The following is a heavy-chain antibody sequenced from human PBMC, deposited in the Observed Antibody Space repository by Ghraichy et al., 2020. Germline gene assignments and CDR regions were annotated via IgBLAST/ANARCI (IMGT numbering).Heavy chain of an antibody. D-gene: IGHD1-26*01. J-gene: IGHJ4*02. V-gene: IGHV1-3*01. CDR2: LNVGNANT. CDR3: AREAGAGGSYKYYFDY. CDR1: GYTFTTYA. Sequence: ASVKVSCKASGYTFTTYAIHWVRQAPGQSLEWMGWLNVGNANTKYSQSFQGRVSITRDTSASTAYLELSSLRSEDTAVYYCAREAGAGGSYKYYFDYWGQGTLVTVSS.